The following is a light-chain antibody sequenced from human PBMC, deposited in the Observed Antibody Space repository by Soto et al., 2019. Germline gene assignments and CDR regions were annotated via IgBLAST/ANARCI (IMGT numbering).Light chain of an antibody. V-gene: IGKV4-1*01. CDR3: QQYYSTPVT. Sequence: EIVMAQFPETLAVSVGERATIKCRSSQSLLHSSDNKNYLAWYQQKPGLPPKLLIYWASTRESGVPDRFSGSGSGTDFTLTISSLQAEDVAVYYCQQYYSTPVTFGQGTKVDIK. J-gene: IGKJ1*01. CDR1: QSLLHSSDNKNY. CDR2: WAS.